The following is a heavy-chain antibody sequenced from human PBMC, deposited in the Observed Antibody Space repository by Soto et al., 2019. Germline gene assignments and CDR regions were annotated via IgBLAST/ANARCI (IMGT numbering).Heavy chain of an antibody. Sequence: QVQLQESGPGLVKPSQTLSLTCTVSGGSISSGGYYWTWIRQHPGKGLEWIGYNYYSGITYYNPSLKIRVTISLATSKNQFALKLSSVTAADTAVYYCARGSSIAGLYYGMDVWGQGTTVTVSS. V-gene: IGHV4-31*03. J-gene: IGHJ6*02. CDR3: ARGSSIAGLYYGMDV. CDR2: NYYSGIT. D-gene: IGHD6-6*01. CDR1: GGSISSGGYY.